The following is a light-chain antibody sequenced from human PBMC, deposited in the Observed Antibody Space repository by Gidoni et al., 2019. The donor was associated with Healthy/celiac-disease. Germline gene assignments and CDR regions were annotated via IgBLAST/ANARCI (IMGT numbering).Light chain of an antibody. CDR2: AAS. J-gene: IGKJ4*01. V-gene: IGKV1-6*01. CDR1: HGIKND. Sequence: IQMTQSPSSLSASVRDSVPITCRASHGIKNDLGWYLPKLGKAPKLLIYAASSLQSEVPTRFSGSGSGTDFTLTISSLQPEDFATYYCLQDYDYPLTFGGGTKVEIK. CDR3: LQDYDYPLT.